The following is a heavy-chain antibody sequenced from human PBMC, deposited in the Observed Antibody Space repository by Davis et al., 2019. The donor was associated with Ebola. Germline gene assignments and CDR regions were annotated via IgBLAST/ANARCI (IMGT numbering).Heavy chain of an antibody. CDR2: VNYVGNT. CDR3: VSIFEGENGLYSDYLFDY. J-gene: IGHJ4*02. CDR1: GDSISSSGYY. D-gene: IGHD3-16*01. V-gene: IGHV4-39*01. Sequence: GSLRLSCSVSGDSISSSGYYWGWIRQPPGKGLEWIASVNYVGNTFYNPSLKNRVTISADTSNNQFSLKLTSVTAADTALFYCVSIFEGENGLYSDYLFDYWGPGALVTVSS.